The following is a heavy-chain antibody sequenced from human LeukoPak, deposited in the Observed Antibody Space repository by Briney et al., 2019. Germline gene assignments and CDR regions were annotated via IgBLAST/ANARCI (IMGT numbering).Heavy chain of an antibody. V-gene: IGHV3-7*03. D-gene: IGHD6-6*01. CDR3: ASREAARFDY. CDR2: IKQDGSEK. CDR1: GFTFSSYG. J-gene: IGHJ4*02. Sequence: GGSLRLSCAASGFTFSSYGMNWVRQAPGKGLEWVANIKQDGSEKYYVDSVKGRFTISRDNAKKSLYLQMNSLRAEDTAVYYCASREAARFDYWGQGALVTVSS.